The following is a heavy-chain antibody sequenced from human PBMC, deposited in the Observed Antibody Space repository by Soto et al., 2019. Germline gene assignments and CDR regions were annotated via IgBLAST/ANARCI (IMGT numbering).Heavy chain of an antibody. V-gene: IGHV4-39*01. D-gene: IGHD3-22*01. Sequence: QLQLQESGPGLVKPSETLSLTCRVSDGSMNSDSSYWGWIRQPPGKGLEWIGVINHSGSTYHNLSLKGRVTMSVDASRNQFSLKLTSMTAAETAVYYCARLGGYVSVGYYYIWDSWGQATLVTVSS. J-gene: IGHJ4*02. CDR3: ARLGGYVSVGYYYIWDS. CDR2: INHSGST. CDR1: DGSMNSDSSY.